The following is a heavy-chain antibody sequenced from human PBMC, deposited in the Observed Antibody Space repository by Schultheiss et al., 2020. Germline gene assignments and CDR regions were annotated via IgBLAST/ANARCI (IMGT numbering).Heavy chain of an antibody. CDR3: AHRPGGYKTEYYFDY. V-gene: IGHV2-5*02. Sequence: SGPTLAKPTQTLTLTCTFSGFSLSTSGVGVGWIRQPPGKALEWLELIYWDDDKRYSPSLKSRLTITKDTSKNQVVLTMTNMDPVDTATYYCAHRPGGYKTEYYFDYWGQGTMVTVSS. J-gene: IGHJ4*02. CDR2: IYWDDDK. D-gene: IGHD5-24*01. CDR1: GFSLSTSGVG.